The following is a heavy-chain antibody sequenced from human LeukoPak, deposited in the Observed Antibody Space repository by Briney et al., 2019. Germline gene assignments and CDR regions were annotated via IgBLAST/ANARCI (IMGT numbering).Heavy chain of an antibody. Sequence: GGSLRLSCAASGFTFSSYWMSWVRQAPGKGLEWVANIKRDGSDQYYVVSFTPLFPISRPTPKYSLYLQMNSLRAEHTAVYYCARDGGLAATWEGFDYWGQGILVAVSS. CDR2: IKRDGSDQ. CDR3: ARDGGLAATWEGFDY. V-gene: IGHV3-7*01. D-gene: IGHD1-26*01. J-gene: IGHJ4*02. CDR1: GFTFSSYW.